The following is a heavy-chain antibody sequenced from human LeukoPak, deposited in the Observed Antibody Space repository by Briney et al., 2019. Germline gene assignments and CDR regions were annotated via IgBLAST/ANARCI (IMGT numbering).Heavy chain of an antibody. CDR2: IYSSGST. Sequence: SETLSLTCTVSGGSISSYYWNWIRQPPGKGLEWIGYIYSSGSTNYNPSLKSRVTISVNTSKNQFSLRLSSVTAADTAVYYCARAVGYIYDNDYYYYGMDVWGQGTTVTVSS. J-gene: IGHJ6*02. CDR1: GGSISSYY. V-gene: IGHV4-59*01. D-gene: IGHD5-18*01. CDR3: ARAVGYIYDNDYYYYGMDV.